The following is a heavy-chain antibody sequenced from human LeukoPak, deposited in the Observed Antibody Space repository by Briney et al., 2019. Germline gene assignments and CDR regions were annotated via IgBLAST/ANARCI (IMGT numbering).Heavy chain of an antibody. CDR3: GRGFSNWSLDY. Sequence: GGSLRLSCAASGFTFSSYAIHWVRQAPGKGLEWVAVIAIDGINKYYADSVKGRVTLSRDNSKNTVYLQMSSLRVADTGVYYCGRGFSNWSLDYWGQGALITVSS. CDR2: IAIDGINK. V-gene: IGHV3-30-3*01. D-gene: IGHD6-13*01. J-gene: IGHJ4*02. CDR1: GFTFSSYA.